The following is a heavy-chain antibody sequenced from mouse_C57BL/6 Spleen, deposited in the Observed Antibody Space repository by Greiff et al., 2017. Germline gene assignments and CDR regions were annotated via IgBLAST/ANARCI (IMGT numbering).Heavy chain of an antibody. Sequence: VQLQQPGAELVKPGASVKVSCKASGYTFTSYWMHWVKQRPGQGLEWIGRIHPSDSDTNYNQKFKGKATLTVDKSSSTAYMQLSSLTSEDSAVYYCAIFSHYYAMGYWGQGTSVTVSS. CDR3: AIFSHYYAMGY. CDR2: IHPSDSDT. CDR1: GYTFTSYW. J-gene: IGHJ4*01. V-gene: IGHV1-74*01.